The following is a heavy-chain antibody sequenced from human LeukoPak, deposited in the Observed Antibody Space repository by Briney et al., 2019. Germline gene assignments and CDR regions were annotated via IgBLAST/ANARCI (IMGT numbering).Heavy chain of an antibody. CDR2: IYYSGST. CDR1: DGSISSYY. Sequence: PSETLSLTCCVSDGSISSYYWSWIRQPPGKGLEWIGYIYYSGSTNFNPSLKSRVTISVDTSKNQFSLKLSSVTAADTAVYYCARASGSYWNAFDIWDQGTMVTVSS. J-gene: IGHJ3*02. D-gene: IGHD1-26*01. CDR3: ARASGSYWNAFDI. V-gene: IGHV4-59*01.